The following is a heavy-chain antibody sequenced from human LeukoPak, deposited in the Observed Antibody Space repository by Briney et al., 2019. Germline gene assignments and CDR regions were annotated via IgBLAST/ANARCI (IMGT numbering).Heavy chain of an antibody. CDR3: ARESRHGSSWYQGNDY. V-gene: IGHV4-31*01. D-gene: IGHD6-13*01. J-gene: IGHJ4*02. CDR1: GGSISSGGYY. Sequence: QASQTLSLTCTVSGGSISSGGYYWSWIRQRPGKGLEWIGYIYYSGSTHYNPSLKSLATISVDTSKNQFYLNLSSMTGADTAVYECARESRHGSSWYQGNDYWGQGTLVTVSS. CDR2: IYYSGST.